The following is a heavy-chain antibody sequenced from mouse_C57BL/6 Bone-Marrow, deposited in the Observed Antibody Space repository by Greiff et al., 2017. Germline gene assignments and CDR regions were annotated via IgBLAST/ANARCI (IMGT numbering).Heavy chain of an antibody. CDR3: AKNWFAY. CDR1: GFSFPSSG. V-gene: IGHV2-5*01. J-gene: IGHJ3*01. Sequence: VHLVESGPGLVPPSQSLSISCTVSGFSFPSSGVHWVRPSPGKGLEWLGVLWSGGSTDYNAAFMSSLSSTQDNSKSHVFFNMNSLQADDTAIYYGAKNWFAYWGQGTLGTVSA. CDR2: LWSGGST.